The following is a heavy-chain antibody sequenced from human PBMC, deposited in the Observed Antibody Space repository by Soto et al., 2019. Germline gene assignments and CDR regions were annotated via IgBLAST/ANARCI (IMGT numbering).Heavy chain of an antibody. CDR2: FSHSGNT. D-gene: IGHD1-26*01. J-gene: IGHJ4*02. Sequence: QVQLRESGPGLVKPSQTLSLTCSVSGGSVSSGDYYWSWIRQSPGKGLEWIAYFSHSGNTYYSPSLTSRVTVSFNMSKTQFSLRLSSVTAADSATYYCAVNGGNYNFDNWGQGTLVTVSS. V-gene: IGHV4-30-4*01. CDR3: AVNGGNYNFDN. CDR1: GGSVSSGDYY.